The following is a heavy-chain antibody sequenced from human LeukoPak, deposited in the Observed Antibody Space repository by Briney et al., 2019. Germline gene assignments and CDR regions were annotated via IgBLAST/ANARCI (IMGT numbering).Heavy chain of an antibody. D-gene: IGHD3-10*01. J-gene: IGHJ4*02. CDR2: ISSSSSYT. V-gene: IGHV3-11*06. CDR1: GFTFSDYY. Sequence: GGSLRLSCAASGFTFSDYYMSWIRQAPGKGLEWVSYISSSSSYTNYADSVKGRFTISRDNAKNSLYLQMNSLRAEDTAVYFCARDYYGSGTYYSPPQASGYWGQGTLVTVSS. CDR3: ARDYYGSGTYYSPPQASGY.